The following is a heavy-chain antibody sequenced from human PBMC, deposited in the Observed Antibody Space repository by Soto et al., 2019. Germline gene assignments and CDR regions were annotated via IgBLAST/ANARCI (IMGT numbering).Heavy chain of an antibody. CDR3: AKDLRYSSGSDY. D-gene: IGHD6-19*01. CDR2: ISGSGGST. J-gene: IGHJ4*02. Sequence: EVQLLESGGGLVQPGGSLRLSCAASGFTFSSYAMSWVHQAPGKGLEWVSAISGSGGSTYYADSVKGRFTISRDNSKNTLYLQMNSLRAEDTAVYYCAKDLRYSSGSDYWGQGTLVTVSS. V-gene: IGHV3-23*01. CDR1: GFTFSSYA.